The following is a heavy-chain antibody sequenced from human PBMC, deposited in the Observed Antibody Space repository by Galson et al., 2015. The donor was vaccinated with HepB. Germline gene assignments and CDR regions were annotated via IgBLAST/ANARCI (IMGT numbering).Heavy chain of an antibody. D-gene: IGHD2-15*01. J-gene: IGHJ4*02. CDR1: GYTFTSYG. V-gene: IGHV1-18*04. CDR3: ARDLTYCSGGSCSRYYFDY. Sequence: SVKVSCKASGYTFTSYGISWVRQAPGQGLEWMGWISAYNGNTNYAQKLQGRATMTTDTSTSTAYMELRSLRSDDTAVYYCARDLTYCSGGSCSRYYFDYWGQGTLVTVSS. CDR2: ISAYNGNT.